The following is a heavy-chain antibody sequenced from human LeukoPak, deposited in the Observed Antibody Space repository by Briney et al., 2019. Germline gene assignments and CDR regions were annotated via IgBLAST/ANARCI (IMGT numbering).Heavy chain of an antibody. V-gene: IGHV3-21*01. J-gene: IGHJ4*02. Sequence: PGGSLRLSCAASGFTFSSHNINWVRQAPGKGLEWVSSISSSSSYIYYADSVKGRFTISRDNAKNSLYLQMDSLRDEDTAVYYCARGSIATRPTFFDYWGRGTLVTVSS. CDR3: ARGSIATRPTFFDY. CDR1: GFTFSSHN. D-gene: IGHD6-6*01. CDR2: ISSSSSYI.